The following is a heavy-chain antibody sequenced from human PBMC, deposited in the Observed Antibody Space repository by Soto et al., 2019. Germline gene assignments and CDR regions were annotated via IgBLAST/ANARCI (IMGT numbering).Heavy chain of an antibody. CDR2: MNPNSGNT. J-gene: IGHJ4*02. CDR3: ARYSPIRSYDR. D-gene: IGHD3-3*01. CDR1: GYTFTSYD. Sequence: QVQLVQSGAEVKKPGASVKVSCKASGYTFTSYDVSWVRQATGQGLEWMGWMNPNSGNTGYAQKFQGRVTMTRNTSISTAYVELSSLKSEVTAVYYCARYSPIRSYDRWGQGTLVTVSS. V-gene: IGHV1-8*01.